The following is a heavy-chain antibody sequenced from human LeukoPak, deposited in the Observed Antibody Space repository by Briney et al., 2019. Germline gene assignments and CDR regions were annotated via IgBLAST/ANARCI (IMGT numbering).Heavy chain of an antibody. V-gene: IGHV1-8*02. CDR1: GGTFTSYA. D-gene: IGHD3-3*01. CDR3: ARGSVDFWSGYDFLDI. CDR2: MNPNSGNT. J-gene: IGHJ3*02. Sequence: ASVKVSCKASGGTFTSYAINWVRQATGQGLEWMGWMNPNSGNTGYAQKFQGRVTMTRNTSISTAYMELSSLRSEDTAVYYCARGSVDFWSGYDFLDIWGQGTMVTVSS.